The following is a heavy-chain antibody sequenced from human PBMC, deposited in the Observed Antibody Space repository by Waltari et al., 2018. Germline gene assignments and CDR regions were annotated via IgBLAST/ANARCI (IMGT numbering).Heavy chain of an antibody. CDR3: ARDKWELNY. D-gene: IGHD1-26*01. CDR2: IWYDGSNP. J-gene: IGHJ4*02. CDR1: GFTLSSYR. V-gene: IGHV3-33*01. Sequence: QVQLVESGGGVVQPGRSLRLSCSSSGFTLSSYRMHWVRQAPGKGLEWVAVIWYDGSNPNYADSVKGRFTISRDNSKNTLYLQLNSLRAEDTAVYYCARDKWELNYWGQGTLVTVSS.